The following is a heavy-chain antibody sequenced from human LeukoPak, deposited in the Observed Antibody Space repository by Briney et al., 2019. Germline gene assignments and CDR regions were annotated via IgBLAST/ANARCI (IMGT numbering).Heavy chain of an antibody. CDR1: GYTFTGYY. J-gene: IGHJ5*02. V-gene: IGHV1-2*02. Sequence: GASVKVSCKASGYTFTGYYMHWVRQAPGQGLEWMGWINPNSGGTNYAQKFQGRVTMTRDTSISTAYMELSRLRSDDTAVYYCARGTQLQLPNNRFDPWGQGTLVTVSS. D-gene: IGHD2-2*01. CDR2: INPNSGGT. CDR3: ARGTQLQLPNNRFDP.